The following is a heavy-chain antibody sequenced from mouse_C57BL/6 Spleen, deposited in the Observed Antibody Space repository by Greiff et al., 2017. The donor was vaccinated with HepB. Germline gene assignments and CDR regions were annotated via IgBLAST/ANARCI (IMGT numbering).Heavy chain of an antibody. Sequence: VQLQQSGAELVRPGTSVKVSCKASGYAFTNYLIEWVKQRPGQGLEWIGVINPGSGGTNYNEKFKGKATLTADKSSSTAYMQLSSLTSEDSAVYFCARGSYYGSSPDYWGQGTTLTVSS. J-gene: IGHJ2*01. D-gene: IGHD1-1*01. V-gene: IGHV1-54*01. CDR3: ARGSYYGSSPDY. CDR1: GYAFTNYL. CDR2: INPGSGGT.